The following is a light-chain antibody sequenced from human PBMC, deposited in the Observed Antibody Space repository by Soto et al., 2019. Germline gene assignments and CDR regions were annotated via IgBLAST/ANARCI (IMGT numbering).Light chain of an antibody. Sequence: QSVLTQPPSVSEAPGQKVTISCSGSNSNIGKNSVSWYQQLPGTAPKLLIYDNNNRPSGIPDRFSGSKSGTSATLGITGLQTGDEADYYCGTWDSSLSTVVFGGGTKLTVL. J-gene: IGLJ2*01. V-gene: IGLV1-51*01. CDR1: NSNIGKNS. CDR2: DNN. CDR3: GTWDSSLSTVV.